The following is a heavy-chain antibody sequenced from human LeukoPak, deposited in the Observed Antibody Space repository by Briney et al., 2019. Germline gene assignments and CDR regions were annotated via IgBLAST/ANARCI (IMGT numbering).Heavy chain of an antibody. V-gene: IGHV4-39*01. Sequence: SETLSLTCNVSGGSISSETYYWAWIRQPPGKGLEWIGSIHYSGNTYDNAALKSRLTISVDTSKSQFSLRLSSVTAADTAVYYCARHDCSSTNCRCFDYWGQGTLVTVSS. CDR2: IHYSGNT. CDR1: GGSISSETYY. D-gene: IGHD2-2*01. CDR3: ARHDCSSTNCRCFDY. J-gene: IGHJ4*02.